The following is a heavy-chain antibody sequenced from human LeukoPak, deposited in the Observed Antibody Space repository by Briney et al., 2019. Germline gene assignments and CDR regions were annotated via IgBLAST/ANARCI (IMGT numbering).Heavy chain of an antibody. D-gene: IGHD6-19*01. Sequence: GASVKVSFKASGYTFTGYYMHWVRQAPGQGLEWMGWINPNSGGTNYAQKFQGRVTMTRDTSISTAYMELSRLRSDDTAVYYCAREVAGTRGWFDPWGQGTLVTVSS. J-gene: IGHJ5*02. CDR1: GYTFTGYY. CDR2: INPNSGGT. CDR3: AREVAGTRGWFDP. V-gene: IGHV1-2*02.